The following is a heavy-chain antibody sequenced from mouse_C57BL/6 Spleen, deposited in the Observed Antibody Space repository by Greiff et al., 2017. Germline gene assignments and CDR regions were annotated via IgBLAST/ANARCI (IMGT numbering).Heavy chain of an antibody. D-gene: IGHD2-4*01. CDR2: ISDGGSYT. CDR3: ARGDYDYAAWFAY. J-gene: IGHJ3*01. Sequence: EVQLQESGGGLVKPGGSLKLSCAASGFTFSSYAMSWVRQTPEKRLEWVATISDGGSYTYYPDNVKGRFTISRDNAKNNLYLQMSHLKSEDTAMYYCARGDYDYAAWFAYWGQGTLVTVSA. CDR1: GFTFSSYA. V-gene: IGHV5-4*01.